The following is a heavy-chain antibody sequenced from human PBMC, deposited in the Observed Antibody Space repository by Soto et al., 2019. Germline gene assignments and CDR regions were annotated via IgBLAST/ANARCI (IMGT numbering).Heavy chain of an antibody. Sequence: ASVKVSCKASGYTFTSYGISWVRQAPGQGLEWMGWISAYNGNTNYAQKLQGRVTMTTDTSTSTAYMELRSLRSDDTAVYYCARDEHYGDSNKYNLFDPWGQGTLVTVSS. CDR3: ARDEHYGDSNKYNLFDP. D-gene: IGHD4-17*01. CDR1: GYTFTSYG. J-gene: IGHJ5*02. CDR2: ISAYNGNT. V-gene: IGHV1-18*01.